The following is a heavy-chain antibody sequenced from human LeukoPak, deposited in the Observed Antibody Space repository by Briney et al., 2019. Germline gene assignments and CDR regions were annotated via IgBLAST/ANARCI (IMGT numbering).Heavy chain of an antibody. Sequence: SETQSLTCTVSGGSISSSSYYWGWIRQHPGKGLEWIGSIYYSGSTYYNPSLKSRVTISVDTSKNQFSLKVSSVTAADTAVYYCARKVTVWGSYPRHLSPFDYWGQGTLVTVSS. J-gene: IGHJ4*02. D-gene: IGHD3-16*02. CDR2: IYYSGST. CDR1: GGSISSSSYY. V-gene: IGHV4-39*01. CDR3: ARKVTVWGSYPRHLSPFDY.